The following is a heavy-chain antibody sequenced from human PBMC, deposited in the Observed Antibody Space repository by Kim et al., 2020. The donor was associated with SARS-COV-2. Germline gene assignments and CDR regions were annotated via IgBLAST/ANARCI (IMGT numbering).Heavy chain of an antibody. Sequence: GGSLRLSCTASGFTFGDYAMSWVHQAPGKGLEWVGFIRSKAYGGTTEYAASVKGRFTISRDDSKSIAYLQMNSLKTEDTAVYYCTSEGGYGSGSYFPRWFDPWGQGTLVTVSS. J-gene: IGHJ5*02. CDR3: TSEGGYGSGSYFPRWFDP. D-gene: IGHD3-10*01. V-gene: IGHV3-49*04. CDR1: GFTFGDYA. CDR2: IRSKAYGGTT.